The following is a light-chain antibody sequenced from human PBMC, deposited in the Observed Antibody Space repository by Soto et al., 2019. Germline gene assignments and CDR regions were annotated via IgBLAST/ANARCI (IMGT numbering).Light chain of an antibody. CDR1: QSVSNS. CDR3: HQRYNWPRVT. Sequence: EIVLTQSPATLSLSPGERVTLSCRASQSVSNSLAWYQQKPGQPPRLLIYDVSNRATGIPARLSGSGSGTDFTLTITSLEPEDFAVYFCHQRYNWPRVTFGQGTQLELK. CDR2: DVS. V-gene: IGKV3-11*01. J-gene: IGKJ5*01.